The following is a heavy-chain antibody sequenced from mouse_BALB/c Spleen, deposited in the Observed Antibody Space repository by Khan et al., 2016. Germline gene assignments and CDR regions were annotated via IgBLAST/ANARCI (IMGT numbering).Heavy chain of an antibody. D-gene: IGHD1-2*01. J-gene: IGHJ2*01. CDR1: GFDFSRYW. CDR3: ARLHYYGYMNY. Sequence: EVQLVESGGGLVQPGGSLKLSCAASGFDFSRYWMSWVRQAPGKGLEWIGEINPDSSTINYTPSLKDKFIISRDNAKNTLNLQMSKVRSEDTALYFCARLHYYGYMNYWGQGTTLTVSS. CDR2: INPDSSTI. V-gene: IGHV4-1*02.